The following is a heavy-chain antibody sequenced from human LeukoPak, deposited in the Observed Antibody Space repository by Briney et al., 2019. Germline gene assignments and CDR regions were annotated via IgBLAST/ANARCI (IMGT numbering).Heavy chain of an antibody. J-gene: IGHJ4*02. CDR3: TRESLPAVAGD. Sequence: GGSLRLSCSASGFTFSTYAMHWVRQAPGKGLEYVSAISRNGGRTYYADSVKGRFTISRDNSKNTLCLQMDSLRADDTAVYFCTRESLPAVAGDWGQGILVTVSS. D-gene: IGHD6-19*01. CDR1: GFTFSTYA. CDR2: ISRNGGRT. V-gene: IGHV3-64*04.